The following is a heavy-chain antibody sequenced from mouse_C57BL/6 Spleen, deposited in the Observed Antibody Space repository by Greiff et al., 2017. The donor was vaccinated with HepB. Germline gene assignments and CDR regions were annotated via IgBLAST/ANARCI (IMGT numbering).Heavy chain of an antibody. D-gene: IGHD2-3*01. CDR1: GFTFSSYA. J-gene: IGHJ4*01. Sequence: EVQGVESGEGLVKPGGSLKLSCAASGFTFSSYAMSWVRQTPEKRLEWVAYISSGGDYIYYADTVKGRFTISRDNARNTLYLQMSSLKSEDTAMYYCTRRDGYYAMDYWGQGTSVTVSS. CDR2: ISSGGDYI. V-gene: IGHV5-9-1*02. CDR3: TRRDGYYAMDY.